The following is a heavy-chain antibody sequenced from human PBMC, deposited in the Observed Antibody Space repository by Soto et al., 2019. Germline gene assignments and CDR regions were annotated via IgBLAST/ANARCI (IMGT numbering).Heavy chain of an antibody. CDR1: GLTFSRYG. D-gene: IGHD6-19*01. CDR3: AKRGPSDFYHSGTDV. Sequence: GGSLRLSCAASGLTFSRYGMHWVRQAPGKGLQWVSVISYDGSNRDYADSVKGRFTISRDNSKNTVFLQMNSLRVDDTGVYYCAKRGPSDFYHSGTDVWGKGTTVTVSS. J-gene: IGHJ6*04. V-gene: IGHV3-30*18. CDR2: ISYDGSNR.